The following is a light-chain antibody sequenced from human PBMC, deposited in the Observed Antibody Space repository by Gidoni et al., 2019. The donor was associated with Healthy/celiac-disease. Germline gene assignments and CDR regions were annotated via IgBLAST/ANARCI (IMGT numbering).Light chain of an antibody. CDR1: SSNIGAGYD. Sequence: QSVLTQPPSVSRTPGQRVTISCTGSSSNIGAGYDVHWYQQLPGTAPKLLIYGNSNRPSVVPDRFSGSKSGTSASLAITGLQAEDEADYYFQSYDSSLSGYVVFGGVTKLSVL. CDR2: GNS. CDR3: QSYDSSLSGYVV. J-gene: IGLJ2*01. V-gene: IGLV1-40*01.